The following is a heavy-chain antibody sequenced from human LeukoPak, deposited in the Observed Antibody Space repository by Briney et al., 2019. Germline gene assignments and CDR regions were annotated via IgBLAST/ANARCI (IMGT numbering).Heavy chain of an antibody. J-gene: IGHJ4*02. V-gene: IGHV3-21*01. D-gene: IGHD5-12*01. Sequence: GGSLRLSCVASGFTFSTYSMNWVRQPPGKGLEWVSFISSSSTYIYNADSVKGRFTISRDDARNSLYLQMNSLRAEDTAVYYCARETNERYSGYDYVFDYWGQGTLVTVSS. CDR2: ISSSSTYI. CDR3: ARETNERYSGYDYVFDY. CDR1: GFTFSTYS.